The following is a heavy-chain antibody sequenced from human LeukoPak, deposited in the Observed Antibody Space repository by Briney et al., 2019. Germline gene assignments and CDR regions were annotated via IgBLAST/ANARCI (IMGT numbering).Heavy chain of an antibody. CDR3: ARDIWEYSNFNWFDP. D-gene: IGHD2/OR15-2a*01. V-gene: IGHV3-48*04. Sequence: GGSLRLSCVASGFTFSSHHMNWVRQTPGNGLEWVSYISHTSSNIQYADSVMGRFTISRDNAKNSLYLQMNSLRVEDTAVYYCARDIWEYSNFNWFDPWGQGTLVTVSS. J-gene: IGHJ5*02. CDR2: ISHTSSNI. CDR1: GFTFSSHH.